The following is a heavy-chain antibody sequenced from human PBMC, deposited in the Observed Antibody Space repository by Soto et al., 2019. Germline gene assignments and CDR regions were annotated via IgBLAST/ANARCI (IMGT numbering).Heavy chain of an antibody. CDR2: ISYDGSNK. J-gene: IGHJ6*02. Sequence: LRLSCAASGFTFSSYAMHWVRQAPGKGLEWVAVISYDGSNKYYADSVKGRFTISRDNSKNTLYLQMNSLRAEDTAVYYCARDPGRELERRYYYYYGMDVWGQGTTVTVSS. CDR3: ARDPGRELERRYYYYYGMDV. V-gene: IGHV3-30-3*01. D-gene: IGHD1-1*01. CDR1: GFTFSSYA.